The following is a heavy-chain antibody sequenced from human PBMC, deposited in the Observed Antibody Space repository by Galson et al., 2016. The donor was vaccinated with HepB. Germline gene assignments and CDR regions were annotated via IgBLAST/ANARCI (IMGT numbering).Heavy chain of an antibody. CDR3: ATWGGVPPLDGFDI. V-gene: IGHV1-69*06. D-gene: IGHD3-3*01. J-gene: IGHJ3*02. CDR2: LSPMIGTP. CDR1: GDNYRMNF. Sequence: SVKVSCKASGDNYRMNFFSWVRQAPGQGLEWMGGLSPMIGTPRYAQKFQDRVTMTEDTSTDPAYMELGSLRSEDTAVYYCATWGGVPPLDGFDIWGQGTMVTVSS.